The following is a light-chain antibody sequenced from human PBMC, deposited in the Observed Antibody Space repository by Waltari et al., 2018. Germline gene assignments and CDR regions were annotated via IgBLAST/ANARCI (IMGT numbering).Light chain of an antibody. CDR3: QTGCHGTWV. V-gene: IGLV4-69*01. CDR2: VNSEGSH. Sequence: QLVLTQSPSASPSLGASIKLTCTLSSGHSSNVIAWLQQQPEKGPRFLMKVNSEGSHRKGDEIPDCFSGSSAGSERYLSISSRQSEDDADYFCQTGCHGTWVFGGGTKLTVL. J-gene: IGLJ3*02. CDR1: SGHSSNV.